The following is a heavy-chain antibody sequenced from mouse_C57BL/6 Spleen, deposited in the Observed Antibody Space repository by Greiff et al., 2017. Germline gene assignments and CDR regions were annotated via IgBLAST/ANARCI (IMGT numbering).Heavy chain of an antibody. CDR3: AILYYSNRYYAMDY. V-gene: IGHV1-74*01. CDR1: GYTFTSYW. Sequence: QVQLQQPGAELVKPGASVKVSCKASGYTFTSYWMHWVKQRPGQGLEWIGRIHPSDSDTNYNQKFKGKATLTVDKSSSTAYMQLSSLTAEDSAVYYCAILYYSNRYYAMDYWGQGTSVTVSS. CDR2: IHPSDSDT. J-gene: IGHJ4*01. D-gene: IGHD2-5*01.